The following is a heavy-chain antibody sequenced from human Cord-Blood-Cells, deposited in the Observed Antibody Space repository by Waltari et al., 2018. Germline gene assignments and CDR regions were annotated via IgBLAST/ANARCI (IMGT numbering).Heavy chain of an antibody. J-gene: IGHJ4*02. D-gene: IGHD3-3*01. CDR3: ASGGGFGVVIDY. CDR2: INSDGSST. Sequence: EVQLVESGGGLVQPGGSLRLSCAASGFTFSSHWMPWVRQGPGKGLVWVSRINSDGSSTSYADSVKGRFTISRDNAKNTLYLQMNSLRAEDTAVYYCASGGGFGVVIDYWGQGTLVTVSS. CDR1: GFTFSSHW. V-gene: IGHV3-74*01.